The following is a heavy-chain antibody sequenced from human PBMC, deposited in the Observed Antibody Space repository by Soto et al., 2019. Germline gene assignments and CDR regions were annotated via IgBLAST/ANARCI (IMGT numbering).Heavy chain of an antibody. CDR3: ARSRNNERGYYYYYYMDV. Sequence: ASVKVSCKASGYTFTSYYMHWVRQAPGQGLEWMGIINPSGGSTSYAQKFQGRVTMTRDTSTSTVYMELSSLRSEDTAVYYCARSRNNERGYYYYYYMDVWGKGTTVTVSS. CDR1: GYTFTSYY. J-gene: IGHJ6*03. D-gene: IGHD1-1*01. CDR2: INPSGGST. V-gene: IGHV1-46*03.